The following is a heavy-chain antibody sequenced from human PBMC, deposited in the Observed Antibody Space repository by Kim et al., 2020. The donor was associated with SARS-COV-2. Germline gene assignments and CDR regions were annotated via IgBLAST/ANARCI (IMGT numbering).Heavy chain of an antibody. D-gene: IGHD4-17*01. CDR3: VRVDPYSDFGPPFFDL. V-gene: IGHV5-10-1*01. CDR2: IDPRDSYA. J-gene: IGHJ4*02. CDR1: GYTFTRFW. Sequence: GESLKISCQGSGYTFTRFWITWVRQLPGKGLEWMGRIDPRDSYATYNPSFQGHVTISVDRSISTAYLQWDSLRASDTAMYYFVRVDPYSDFGPPFFDLWGKGTLVTVPS.